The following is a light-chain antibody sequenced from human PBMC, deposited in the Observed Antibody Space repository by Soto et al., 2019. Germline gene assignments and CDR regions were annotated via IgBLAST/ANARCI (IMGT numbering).Light chain of an antibody. Sequence: IVLTQSPGTLSLSPGERATLSCRASQSVSNTYLAWYQQKPGQTPWLLIFGASSRAPGIPDRFSGSGSGTDFTLTISKLEPEDFAVYYCQQYGTSPPTFGQGTKVDIK. V-gene: IGKV3-20*01. CDR1: QSVSNTY. CDR3: QQYGTSPPT. J-gene: IGKJ1*01. CDR2: GAS.